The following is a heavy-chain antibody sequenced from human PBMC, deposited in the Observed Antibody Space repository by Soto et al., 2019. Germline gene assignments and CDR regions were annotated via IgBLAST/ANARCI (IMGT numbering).Heavy chain of an antibody. V-gene: IGHV4-59*01. CDR3: ARSGYHINFDY. J-gene: IGHJ4*02. Sequence: SETLSLTCTVSGGSISSYYWSWIRQPPGKGLEWIGYIYYSGSTNYNPSLKSRVTISVDTSKNQFSLKLSSVTAADTAVYYCARSGYHINFDYWGQGTLVTVSS. CDR1: GGSISSYY. D-gene: IGHD3-3*01. CDR2: IYYSGST.